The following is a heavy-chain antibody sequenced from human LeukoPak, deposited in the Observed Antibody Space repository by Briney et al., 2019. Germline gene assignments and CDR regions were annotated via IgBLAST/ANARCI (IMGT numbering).Heavy chain of an antibody. Sequence: GGSLRLSCAASGFTFSSYAMSWVRQAPGKGLEWVSAISGSGGSTYYADSVKGRFTISRDNSKNTLYLQMNSLRAEDTAVYYCAKDLPVYSSSWPVPQGDYWGQGTLVTVSS. D-gene: IGHD6-13*01. CDR1: GFTFSSYA. CDR3: AKDLPVYSSSWPVPQGDY. CDR2: ISGSGGST. V-gene: IGHV3-23*01. J-gene: IGHJ4*02.